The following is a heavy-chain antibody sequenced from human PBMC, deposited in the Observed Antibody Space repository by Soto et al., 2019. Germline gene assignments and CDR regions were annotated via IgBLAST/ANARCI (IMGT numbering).Heavy chain of an antibody. CDR3: AKDSGCVNNACAYDP. J-gene: IGHJ5*02. D-gene: IGHD1-20*01. CDR2: ISKGSDYI. Sequence: PGGSLRLSCAASGFSSSDYTMNWVRQAPGKGLEWVSSISKGSDYIFYADKVKGRFTISIDNARNSLHLQITSLRVEDTAVYYCAKDSGCVNNACAYDPWGQGTLVTLSS. CDR1: GFSSSDYT. V-gene: IGHV3-21*01.